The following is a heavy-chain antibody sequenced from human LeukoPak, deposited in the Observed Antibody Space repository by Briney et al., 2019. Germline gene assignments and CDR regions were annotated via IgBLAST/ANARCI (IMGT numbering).Heavy chain of an antibody. J-gene: IGHJ6*03. D-gene: IGHD3-10*01. V-gene: IGHV3-48*03. CDR2: ISSSGSTM. Sequence: GGSLRLSCTASGFIFSTHEMNWVRQAPGKGLEWVSYISSSGSTMYYADSMKGRFSISRDNAKNSLYLQMNSLRAEDTAVYYCAREVYGPGSFDMDVWGKGTTVIVSS. CDR3: AREVYGPGSFDMDV. CDR1: GFIFSTHE.